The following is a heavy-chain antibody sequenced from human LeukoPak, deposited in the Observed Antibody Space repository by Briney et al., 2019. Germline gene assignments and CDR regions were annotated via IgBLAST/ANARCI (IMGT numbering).Heavy chain of an antibody. CDR1: GFKFSDYY. Sequence: GGSLRLSCAASGFKFSDYYMSWVRQAPGKGLEWISYICSRGSTIDYADSVKGRFTISRDDAKNSLYLQMNSLRAEDTAVYYCARDQNYGDYEPFDYWGQGTLVTVSS. D-gene: IGHD4-17*01. CDR3: ARDQNYGDYEPFDY. V-gene: IGHV3-11*01. J-gene: IGHJ4*02. CDR2: ICSRGSTI.